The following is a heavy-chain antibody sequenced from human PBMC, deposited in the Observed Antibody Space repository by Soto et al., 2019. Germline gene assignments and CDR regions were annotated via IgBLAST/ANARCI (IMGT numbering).Heavy chain of an antibody. V-gene: IGHV3-23*01. CDR1: GFSFSSFP. Sequence: GGSLRLSCAASGFSFSSFPMSWVRQAPGKGLESVSVIMGSGGNTYYADSVQGRFTISRDDSKSMVFLQMNSLRADDTATYYCAKGGNNWYFDYRGQGTLVTVSS. J-gene: IGHJ4*02. CDR3: AKGGNNWYFDY. CDR2: IMGSGGNT. D-gene: IGHD1-20*01.